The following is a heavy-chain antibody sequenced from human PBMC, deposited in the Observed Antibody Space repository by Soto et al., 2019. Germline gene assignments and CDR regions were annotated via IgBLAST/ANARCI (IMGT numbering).Heavy chain of an antibody. Sequence: EVHLVESGGGLVRPGGSLRLSCAASGFTFTGYCMSWVRQAPGKGLEWVANIKQDGSEKYYVDSVKGRFTISRDNAENALYLQMNSLRAEDTAVYYCTRGGCRGESYCCFDFWGQGPLVTVSS. D-gene: IGHD1-26*01. J-gene: IGHJ4*02. CDR3: TRGGCRGESYCCFDF. V-gene: IGHV3-7*01. CDR2: IKQDGSEK. CDR1: GFTFTGYC.